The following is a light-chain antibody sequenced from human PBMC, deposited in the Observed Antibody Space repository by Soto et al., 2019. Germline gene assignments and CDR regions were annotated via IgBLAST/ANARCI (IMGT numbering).Light chain of an antibody. CDR3: QQSYSTPIT. Sequence: DIQMTQSPSSLSASVGDRVTITCRASQSISSFLNWYQQKPGKAPKLLIYDASSLQSGVPSRFSGSGSGTDFTLTITTLQPEDFATYYCQQSYSTPITFGRGTRLEI. J-gene: IGKJ5*01. CDR2: DAS. CDR1: QSISSF. V-gene: IGKV1-39*01.